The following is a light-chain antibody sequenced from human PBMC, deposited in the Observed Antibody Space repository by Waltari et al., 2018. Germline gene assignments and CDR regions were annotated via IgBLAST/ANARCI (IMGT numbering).Light chain of an antibody. Sequence: QSALTQPASMSGSPGQSITISCPGTSSDVGTYNSVSWYQHHPGQTPKLMIYEVSNRPSGVSNSFSGSKSGNTASLTISGLQAEDEADYYCSSYTSGTTLVIFGGGTKLTVL. CDR1: SSDVGTYNS. CDR3: SSYTSGTTLVI. CDR2: EVS. V-gene: IGLV2-14*01. J-gene: IGLJ2*01.